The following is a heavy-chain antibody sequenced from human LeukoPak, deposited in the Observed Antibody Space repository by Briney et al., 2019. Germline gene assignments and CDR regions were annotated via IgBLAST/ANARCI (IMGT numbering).Heavy chain of an antibody. V-gene: IGHV5-51*01. J-gene: IGHJ3*02. CDR1: GYSFTSYW. CDR3: ARHRDSGYDEMTNAFDI. CDR2: MYPGDSDT. Sequence: GESLKISCKGSGYSFTSYWMGRVRQMPGKGLEWMGIMYPGDSDTRYSPSFQGQVTISAAKSINTASLQWSSLKASDTAMYYCARHRDSGYDEMTNAFDIWGQGTMVTVSS. D-gene: IGHD5-12*01.